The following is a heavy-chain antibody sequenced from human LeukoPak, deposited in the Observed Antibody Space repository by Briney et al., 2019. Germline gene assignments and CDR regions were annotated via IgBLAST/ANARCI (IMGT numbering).Heavy chain of an antibody. J-gene: IGHJ4*02. V-gene: IGHV4-59*08. D-gene: IGHD6-13*01. CDR2: IYYSGST. Sequence: SETLSLTCTVSGGSINSYYWSWIRQPPGKGLEWIGYIYYSGSTNYNPSLKSRVTISVDTSKNQFSLKLTSVTAADTAVYYCARQYRLAAAGREYYFDYWGQGTLVTVSS. CDR3: ARQYRLAAAGREYYFDY. CDR1: GGSINSYY.